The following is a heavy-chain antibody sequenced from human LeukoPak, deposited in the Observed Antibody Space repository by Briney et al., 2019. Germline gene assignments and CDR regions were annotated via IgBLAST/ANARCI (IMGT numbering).Heavy chain of an antibody. J-gene: IGHJ4*02. CDR2: ISGSGGST. Sequence: GGSLRLSCAASGFTFSTYAMSWVRQAPGKGLEWVSGISGSGGSTYYADSVKGRFTISRDNSKNSLYLQMNSLRAEDTAVYYCARAKYYYDSGGYFPFDYWGQGTLVTVSS. V-gene: IGHV3-23*01. CDR3: ARAKYYYDSGGYFPFDY. CDR1: GFTFSTYA. D-gene: IGHD3-22*01.